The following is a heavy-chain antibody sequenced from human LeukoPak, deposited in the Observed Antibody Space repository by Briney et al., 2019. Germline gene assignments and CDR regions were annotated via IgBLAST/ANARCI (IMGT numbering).Heavy chain of an antibody. CDR3: AKPDSSGYYGSFDY. CDR2: ISGSGGST. CDR1: GFTFNNYA. V-gene: IGHV3-23*01. J-gene: IGHJ4*02. D-gene: IGHD3-22*01. Sequence: GGSLRLSCAASGFTFNNYAMSWVRQAPGKGLEWVSGISGSGGSTYYADSVKGRFTISRDNSKNTLYLQMNSLRAEDTAVYYCAKPDSSGYYGSFDYWGQGTLVTVSS.